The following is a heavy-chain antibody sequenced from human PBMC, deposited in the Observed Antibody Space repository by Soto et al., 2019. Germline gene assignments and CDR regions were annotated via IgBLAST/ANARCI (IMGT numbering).Heavy chain of an antibody. J-gene: IGHJ5*02. CDR2: IIPTRGCS. Sequence: QAQLVQSGAEVKEPASSVKVSCMASGYNFRDNVLRWVRQAPGQGLEWMGRIIPTRGCSGYAQKFQGRVTMTTDKATSTAYMELSSLRAADTAVYHCTRGIAGLSLSGFGPWGQGTLVTVSS. V-gene: IGHV1-2*02. CDR3: TRGIAGLSLSGFGP. CDR1: GYNFRDNV. D-gene: IGHD6-13*01.